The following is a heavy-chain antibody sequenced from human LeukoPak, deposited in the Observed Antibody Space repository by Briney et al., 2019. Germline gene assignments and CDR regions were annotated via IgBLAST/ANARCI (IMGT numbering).Heavy chain of an antibody. CDR3: ARVTGRGATITYYYGMDV. D-gene: IGHD5-12*01. V-gene: IGHV3-30-3*01. J-gene: IGHJ6*02. Sequence: GRSLRLSCAASGFTSSSYAMHWVRQAPGKGLEWVAIISYDGSNKYYADSVKGRFTISRDNSKNTLYLQMNSLRAEDTAVYYCARVTGRGATITYYYGMDVWGQGTTVTVSS. CDR2: ISYDGSNK. CDR1: GFTSSSYA.